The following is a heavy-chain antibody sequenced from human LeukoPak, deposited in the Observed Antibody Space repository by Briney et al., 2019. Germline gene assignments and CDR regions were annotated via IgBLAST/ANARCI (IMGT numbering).Heavy chain of an antibody. CDR2: ISNDGSNK. CDR3: ARGGALLWFGASFDY. J-gene: IGHJ4*02. D-gene: IGHD3-10*01. CDR1: GFTFSSYG. V-gene: IGHV3-30*03. Sequence: GRSLRLSCAASGFTFSSYGMHWVRQAPGKGLGWVAVISNDGSNKFYVDSVKGRFTISRDNSKNTLYLQMNSLRAEDTAVYYCARGGALLWFGASFDYWGQGTLVTVSS.